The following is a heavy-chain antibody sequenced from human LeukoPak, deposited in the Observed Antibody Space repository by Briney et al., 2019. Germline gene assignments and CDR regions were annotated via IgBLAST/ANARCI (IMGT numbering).Heavy chain of an antibody. D-gene: IGHD6-13*01. V-gene: IGHV1-69*13. CDR3: ARAPGIAAADLDY. CDR2: VIPIFGTA. CDR1: GGTFSSYA. Sequence: ASVKVSCKASGGTFSSYAISWVRQAPGQGLEWMGGVIPIFGTANYAQKFQGRVTITADESTSTAYMELSSLRSEDTAVYYCARAPGIAAADLDYRGQGTLVTVSS. J-gene: IGHJ4*02.